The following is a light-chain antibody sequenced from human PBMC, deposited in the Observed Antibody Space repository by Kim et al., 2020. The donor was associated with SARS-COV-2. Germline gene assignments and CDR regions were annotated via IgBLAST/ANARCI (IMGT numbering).Light chain of an antibody. V-gene: IGKV3-20*01. CDR2: GAS. Sequence: EIVLTQSPGTLSLSPGERATLSCRASQSVSSSYLAWYQQKPGQAPRLLIYGASSRATGIPDRFSGSGSVTDFTLTISRLEPEDFAVYYCQQYGSWTFGQGTKVDIK. J-gene: IGKJ1*01. CDR1: QSVSSSY. CDR3: QQYGSWT.